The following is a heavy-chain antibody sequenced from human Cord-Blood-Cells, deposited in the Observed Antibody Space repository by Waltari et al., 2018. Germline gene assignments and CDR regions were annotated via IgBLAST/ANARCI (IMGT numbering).Heavy chain of an antibody. D-gene: IGHD3-9*01. CDR2: IYYSGST. V-gene: IGHV4-39*01. J-gene: IGHJ2*01. Sequence: QLQLQESGPGLVKPSETLALTCTVSGGSISSRSYYWGWIRQPPGKGLEWIGGIYYSGSTYYNPSLKSRVTISVDTSKNQFSLKLSSVTAADTAVYYCARLTRPDYDILTGYWYFDLWGRGTLVTVSS. CDR1: GGSISSRSYY. CDR3: ARLTRPDYDILTGYWYFDL.